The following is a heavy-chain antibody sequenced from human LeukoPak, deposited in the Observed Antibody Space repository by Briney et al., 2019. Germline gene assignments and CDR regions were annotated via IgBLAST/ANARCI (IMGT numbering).Heavy chain of an antibody. Sequence: GGSLRLSCAASGFTFSNAWMSWVRQAPGKWLEWVGRIKSKTDGGTTDYAAPVKGRFTISRDDSKNTLYLQMNSLKTEDTAVYYCTTTETSGWYSTLFDYWGQGTLVTVSS. D-gene: IGHD6-19*01. V-gene: IGHV3-15*01. CDR3: TTTETSGWYSTLFDY. J-gene: IGHJ4*02. CDR1: GFTFSNAW. CDR2: IKSKTDGGTT.